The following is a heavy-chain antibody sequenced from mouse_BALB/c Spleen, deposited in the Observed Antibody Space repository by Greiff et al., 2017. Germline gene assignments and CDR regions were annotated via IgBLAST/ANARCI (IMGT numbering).Heavy chain of an antibody. J-gene: IGHJ3*01. CDR3: TSFYYGNAWFAY. D-gene: IGHD2-1*01. Sequence: EVQGVESGTVLARPGASVKMSCKASGYSFTSYWMHWVKQRPGQGLEWIGAIYPGNSDTSYNQKFKGKAKLTAVTSASTAYMELSSLTNEDSAVYYCTSFYYGNAWFAYWGQGTLVTVSA. CDR1: GYSFTSYW. CDR2: IYPGNSDT. V-gene: IGHV1-5*01.